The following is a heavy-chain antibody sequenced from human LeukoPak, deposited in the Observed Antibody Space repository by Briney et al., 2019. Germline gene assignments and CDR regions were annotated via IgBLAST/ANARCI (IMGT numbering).Heavy chain of an antibody. CDR1: GGSFSGYY. J-gene: IGHJ4*02. Sequence: SETLSLTCAVYGGSFSGYYWSWIRQPPGKGLEWIGEINHSGSTNYNPSLKSRVTISVDTSKNQFSLKLSSVTAADTAVYYCARRMVRGVIREFDYWGQGTLVTVSS. V-gene: IGHV4-34*01. CDR2: INHSGST. CDR3: ARRMVRGVIREFDY. D-gene: IGHD3-10*01.